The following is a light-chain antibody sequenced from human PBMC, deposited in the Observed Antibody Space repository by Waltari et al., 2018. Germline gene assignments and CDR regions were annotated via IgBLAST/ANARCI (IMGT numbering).Light chain of an antibody. J-gene: IGLJ1*01. CDR2: RDD. V-gene: IGLV1-47*01. Sequence: QSVVTQPPSASGTPGQRVTIFCSGSSSNIGRNHVYWYRQFPGAAPKLLIYRDDHRTSCVADRFSGSKSGTSASLAIGGHLSEDEADYYCATWDDSLSGGVFGTGTKVTVV. CDR1: SSNIGRNH. CDR3: ATWDDSLSGGV.